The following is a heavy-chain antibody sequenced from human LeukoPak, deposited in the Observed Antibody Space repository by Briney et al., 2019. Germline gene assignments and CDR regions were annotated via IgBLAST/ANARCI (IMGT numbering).Heavy chain of an antibody. D-gene: IGHD2-15*01. V-gene: IGHV3-23*01. CDR2: ISGSSGRT. CDR3: APKVVGSTPFDY. J-gene: IGHJ4*02. Sequence: GGSLRLSCAASGFTFSSYSMSWVRQAPGKGLEWVSSISGSSGRTYYADSVKGRFTISRDYSKNTLYLQMNSLRAADTAVYYCAPKVVGSTPFDYWGQGTLVTVSS. CDR1: GFTFSSYS.